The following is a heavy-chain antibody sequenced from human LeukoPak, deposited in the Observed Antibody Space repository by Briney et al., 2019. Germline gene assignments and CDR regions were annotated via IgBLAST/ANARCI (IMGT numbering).Heavy chain of an antibody. CDR2: ISYDGSNK. D-gene: IGHD5-24*01. CDR3: AREGDGYPNDAFDI. CDR1: GFTFSSYA. V-gene: IGHV3-30*03. J-gene: IGHJ3*02. Sequence: QTGGSLRLSCAASGFTFSSYAMSWVRQAPGKGLEWVAVISYDGSNKYYADSVKGRFTISRDKSKNTLYLQMNSLRAEDTAVYYCAREGDGYPNDAFDIWGQGTMVTVSS.